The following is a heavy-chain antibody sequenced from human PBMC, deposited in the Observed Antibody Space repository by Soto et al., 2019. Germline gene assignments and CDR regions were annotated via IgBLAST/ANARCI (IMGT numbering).Heavy chain of an antibody. CDR2: ISTSTGNT. CDR1: GYTFTTFG. CDR3: ARRPRVIVAAKGTLDY. D-gene: IGHD5-12*01. J-gene: IGHJ4*02. V-gene: IGHV1-18*04. Sequence: QVPLVQSGGEVKKPGASVKVSCKASGYTFTTFGITWVRQAPGQGLEWMGWISTSTGNTNYAQKLQGRVTLTTDTSTRTAYLELRSLTSDDTAVYYCARRPRVIVAAKGTLDYWGQGTLVTVSS.